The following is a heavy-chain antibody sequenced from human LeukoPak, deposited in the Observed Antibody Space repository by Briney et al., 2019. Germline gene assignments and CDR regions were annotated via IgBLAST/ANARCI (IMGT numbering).Heavy chain of an antibody. Sequence: GGSLRLSCAASGFTFDDYAMHWVRQAPGKGLEWVSGISWNSGSIGYADSVKGRFTISRDNAKNSLYLQMNSLRAEDTALYYCARRRYSSSWLHQHDDFDIWGQGTMVTVSS. D-gene: IGHD6-13*01. CDR2: ISWNSGSI. J-gene: IGHJ3*02. V-gene: IGHV3-9*01. CDR1: GFTFDDYA. CDR3: ARRRYSSSWLHQHDDFDI.